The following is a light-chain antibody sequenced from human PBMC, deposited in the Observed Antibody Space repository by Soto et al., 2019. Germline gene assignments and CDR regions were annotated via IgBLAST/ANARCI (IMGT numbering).Light chain of an antibody. CDR2: GAS. J-gene: IGKJ1*01. CDR1: QSISSIN. Sequence: EIVLTKSPGTLPLSPGERAALSCRASQSISSINLAWYQPKPGQAPRLLIYGASSRATGIPDRFSGSGAGTDFTLTISRLEPEDFAVYYCHQYGTSLRTFGQGNKVE. CDR3: HQYGTSLRT. V-gene: IGKV3-20*01.